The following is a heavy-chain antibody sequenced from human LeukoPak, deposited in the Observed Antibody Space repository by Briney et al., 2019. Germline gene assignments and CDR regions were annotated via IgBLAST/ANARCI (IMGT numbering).Heavy chain of an antibody. J-gene: IGHJ4*02. CDR2: ISGSGGST. Sequence: PGGSLRLSCAASGFTFDDYAMHWVRQAPGKGLEWVSAISGSGGSTYYADSVKGRFTISRDNSKNTLYLQMNSLRAEDTAVYYCAKDYYDSSGFDYWGQGTLVTVSS. CDR3: AKDYYDSSGFDY. CDR1: GFTFDDYA. D-gene: IGHD3-22*01. V-gene: IGHV3-23*01.